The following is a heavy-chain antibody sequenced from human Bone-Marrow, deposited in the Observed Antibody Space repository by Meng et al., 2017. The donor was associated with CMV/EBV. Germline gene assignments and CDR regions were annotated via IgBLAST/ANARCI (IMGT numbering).Heavy chain of an antibody. D-gene: IGHD2-15*01. CDR1: GYTFISYG. J-gene: IGHJ6*01. Sequence: ASVKVSCQASGYTFISYGISWVRQAPGQGLEWMGWISAYNGNTNYAQKLQGRVTMTTDTSTSTAYMELRSLRSDDTAVYYCARDGEYCSGCCCQNYYCYGMDVWGQGTMVTVSS. CDR2: ISAYNGNT. V-gene: IGHV1-18*01. CDR3: ARDGEYCSGCCCQNYYCYGMDV.